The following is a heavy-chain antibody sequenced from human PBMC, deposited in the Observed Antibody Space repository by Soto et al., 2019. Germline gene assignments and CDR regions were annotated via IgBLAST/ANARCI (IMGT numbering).Heavy chain of an antibody. CDR1: GFTFSNYG. D-gene: IGHD3-10*01. J-gene: IGHJ4*02. V-gene: IGHV3-23*01. Sequence: EVQLLESGGGLVQPGGSLRLSCAVSGFTFSNYGMSWVRQAPGKGLEWVSAASGSGDTTYYADSVKGRFTISRDNSKNTLYVQMNSLRAEDTAIYYCAKDLGYDGSGIEIWGQGTLVTVS. CDR2: ASGSGDTT. CDR3: AKDLGYDGSGIEI.